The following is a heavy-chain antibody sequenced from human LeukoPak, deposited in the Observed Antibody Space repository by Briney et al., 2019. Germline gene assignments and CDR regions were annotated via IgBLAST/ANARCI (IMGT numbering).Heavy chain of an antibody. Sequence: GGSLRLSCAASGVAISDYGMSWVRQVPGKGLELVSGINWDGEATSYADSVKGRFTISRDNDKKSKYLEMNSLREEDTALYYCARDLSSSWYSLAYWGQGTLVTVSS. J-gene: IGHJ4*02. CDR2: INWDGEAT. CDR1: GVAISDYG. D-gene: IGHD6-13*01. V-gene: IGHV3-20*04. CDR3: ARDLSSSWYSLAY.